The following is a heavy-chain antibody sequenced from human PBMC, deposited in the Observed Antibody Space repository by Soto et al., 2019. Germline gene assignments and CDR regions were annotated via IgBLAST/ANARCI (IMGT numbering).Heavy chain of an antibody. J-gene: IGHJ2*01. V-gene: IGHV4-31*03. CDR2: IYYSGST. D-gene: IGHD3-22*01. CDR3: ARVALVARSVVVITTRYFDL. Sequence: QVQLQESGPGLVKPSQTLSLTCTVSGGSISSGGYYWSWIRQHPGKGLEWIGYIYYSGSTYYNPSLKSRVTISVDRSKNQFSLKLSSVTAADTAVSYCARVALVARSVVVITTRYFDLWGRGTLVTVSS. CDR1: GGSISSGGYY.